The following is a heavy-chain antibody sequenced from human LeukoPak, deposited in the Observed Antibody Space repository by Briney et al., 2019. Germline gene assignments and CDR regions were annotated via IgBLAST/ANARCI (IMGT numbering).Heavy chain of an antibody. CDR2: IRNKANNYAT. J-gene: IGHJ4*02. CDR1: GFTFSVSA. D-gene: IGHD6-6*01. CDR3: TYTSSSGVVY. Sequence: GGSLRLSCAASGFTFSVSAMYWVRQASGKGLEWVGRIRNKANNYATAYAASVKGRFTISRDDSKSTAYLQMNSLKSEDTAVYYCTYTSSSGVVYWGQGTLVTVSS. V-gene: IGHV3-73*01.